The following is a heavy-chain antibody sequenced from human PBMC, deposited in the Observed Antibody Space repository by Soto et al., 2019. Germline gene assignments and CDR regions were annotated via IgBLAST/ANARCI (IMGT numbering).Heavy chain of an antibody. J-gene: IGHJ4*02. CDR2: ILYDGSNK. CDR3: ASSISSSGYYCDY. CDR1: GFTFSNYG. Sequence: QVQLVESGGGVVQPGRSLRLSCAASGFTFSNYGMHWVRQAPGKGLEWVAVILYDGSNKYYADSVKGRFTISRENSKNTLYLQMNSLRAEDTAVYYCASSISSSGYYCDYWGQGTLVTVSS. V-gene: IGHV3-30*03. D-gene: IGHD3-22*01.